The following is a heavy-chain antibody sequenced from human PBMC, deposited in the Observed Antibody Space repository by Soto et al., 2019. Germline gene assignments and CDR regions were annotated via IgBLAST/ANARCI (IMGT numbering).Heavy chain of an antibody. CDR2: IYHSGIT. V-gene: IGHV4-61*01. J-gene: IGHJ4*02. Sequence: QVQMQESGPGLVKPSETLSLTCTVSGASISSGNHYWSWVRQPPGKGLEWIGYIYHSGITNYNPSXXSXVXRSADTSRNQFSLKVNSVTAADTAVYYCARGWDANSWGQGTLVTVSS. CDR1: GASISSGNHY. D-gene: IGHD6-19*01. CDR3: ARGWDANS.